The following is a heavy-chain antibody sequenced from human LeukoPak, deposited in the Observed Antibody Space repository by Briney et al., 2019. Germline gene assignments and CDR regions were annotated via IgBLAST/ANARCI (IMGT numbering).Heavy chain of an antibody. J-gene: IGHJ3*02. CDR3: ARWVRYFDWLPYDAFDI. D-gene: IGHD3-9*01. CDR2: IKHSGST. V-gene: IGHV4-34*01. Sequence: SETLSLTCAVYGGSFSGYYWSWIRQPPGKGLEWFGEIKHSGSTNYNPSLMSRVTISVDTSKNQFSLKLSPVTAADKAVDYCARWVRYFDWLPYDAFDIWGQGTMVTVSS. CDR1: GGSFSGYY.